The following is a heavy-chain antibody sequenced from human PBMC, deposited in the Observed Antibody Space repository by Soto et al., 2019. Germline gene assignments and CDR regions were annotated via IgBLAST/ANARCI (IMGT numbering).Heavy chain of an antibody. Sequence: PSETLSLTCAVSGYSISSSNWWGWIRQPPGKGLEWIGYIYYSGTTYYNPSLKSRVTISVDTSKNQFSLKLSSVTAADTAVYYCARHGMDYYDSSGYYYSPYYFDYWAQGTLVTVSS. V-gene: IGHV4-28*01. CDR3: ARHGMDYYDSSGYYYSPYYFDY. CDR2: IYYSGTT. CDR1: GYSISSSNW. J-gene: IGHJ4*02. D-gene: IGHD3-22*01.